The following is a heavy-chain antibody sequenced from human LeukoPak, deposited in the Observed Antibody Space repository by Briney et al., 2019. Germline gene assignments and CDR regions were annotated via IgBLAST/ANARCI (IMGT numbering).Heavy chain of an antibody. Sequence: ASVKVSCKASGYTFTGYYMHWVRQAPGQGLEWMGWINPNSGGTNYAQKFQGRVTMTRDTSISTAYMELSRLGSDDTAVYYCARVAVLATVTTDYYYYMDVWGKGTTVTVSS. V-gene: IGHV1-2*02. CDR3: ARVAVLATVTTDYYYYMDV. CDR1: GYTFTGYY. J-gene: IGHJ6*03. CDR2: INPNSGGT. D-gene: IGHD4-17*01.